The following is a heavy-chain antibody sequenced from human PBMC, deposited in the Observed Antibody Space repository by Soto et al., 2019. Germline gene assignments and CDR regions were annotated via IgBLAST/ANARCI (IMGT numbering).Heavy chain of an antibody. J-gene: IGHJ3*02. CDR1: GGTISRDA. CDR2: IIPIFGTA. D-gene: IGHD2-15*01. V-gene: IGHV1-69*13. CDR3: PRDTPRIVVNI. Sequence: ESSLKVACKAAGGTISRDAISCGRQDTGQGLEWMGEIIPIFGTANYAQKFQGRVTITANESTSTAYMELSSLRSEDTAVYYCPRDTPRIVVNIWGQGTMVTVSS.